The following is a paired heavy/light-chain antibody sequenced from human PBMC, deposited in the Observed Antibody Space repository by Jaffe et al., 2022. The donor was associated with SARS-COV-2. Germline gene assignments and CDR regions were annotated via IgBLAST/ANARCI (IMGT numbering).Heavy chain of an antibody. CDR1: GFIFDAYV. Sequence: EVQLVESGGGLVQPGGSLRLSCAATGFIFDAYVMHWVRQAPGKGLEWVSSISWDSGTIAYADSVKGRFTISRDNARNSLYLQMNSLRPEDTALYYCARAYTSGWNCAFDIWGQGTVVTVSS. J-gene: IGHJ3*02. D-gene: IGHD3-22*01. V-gene: IGHV3-9*01. CDR3: ARAYTSGWNCAFDI. CDR2: ISWDSGTI.
Light chain of an antibody. CDR3: QQYGSSEFT. V-gene: IGKV3-20*01. Sequence: EIVLTQSPGTLSLSPGERATLSCRASQSVASNYLAWYQQKPGRSPRLLIYGASTRATGIPGRFTGSGSGTDFTLTVSGLEPEDFAVYYCQQYGSSEFTFGPGTKVDIK. CDR1: QSVASNY. J-gene: IGKJ3*01. CDR2: GAS.